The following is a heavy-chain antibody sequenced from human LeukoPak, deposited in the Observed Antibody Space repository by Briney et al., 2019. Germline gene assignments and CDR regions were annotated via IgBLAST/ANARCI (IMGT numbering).Heavy chain of an antibody. Sequence: ASVNVSCKASGYTFTSYYMHWVRQAPGQGLEWMGIINPSGGSTSYAQKFQGRVTMTRDTSTSTVYMELSSLRSDDTAVYYCARRLRDYYYYYYMDVWGKGTTVTVSS. CDR3: ARRLRDYYYYYYMDV. J-gene: IGHJ6*03. CDR1: GYTFTSYY. CDR2: INPSGGST. D-gene: IGHD2-21*02. V-gene: IGHV1-46*01.